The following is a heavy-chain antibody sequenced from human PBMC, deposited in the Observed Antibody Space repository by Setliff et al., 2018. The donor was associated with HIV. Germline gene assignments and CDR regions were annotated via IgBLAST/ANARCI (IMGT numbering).Heavy chain of an antibody. J-gene: IGHJ4*02. D-gene: IGHD6-19*01. Sequence: PSETLSLTCAISGDSVSSNSAAWNWVRQSPSRGLEWLGRTYFRSKWYNNYAASVEGRITISPDTSRNEFSLQLNSVTPEDTAVYYCARGSYGSVLLWGQGTLVTVSS. CDR2: TYFRSKWYN. CDR3: ARGSYGSVLL. V-gene: IGHV6-1*01. CDR1: GDSVSSNSAA.